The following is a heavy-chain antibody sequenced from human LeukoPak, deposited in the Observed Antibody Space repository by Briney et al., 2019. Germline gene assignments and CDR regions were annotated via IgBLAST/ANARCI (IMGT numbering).Heavy chain of an antibody. CDR2: ISSSSSYI. CDR3: ARDTEYSSSSFILCCYGMDV. J-gene: IGHJ6*02. CDR1: GFTFSSYS. Sequence: GGSLRLSCAASGFTFSSYSMNWVRQAPGKGLEWVSSISSSSSYIYYADSVKGRFTISRDNAKNSLYLQMNSLRAEDTAVYYCARDTEYSSSSFILCCYGMDVWARGPRSPSP. D-gene: IGHD6-6*01. V-gene: IGHV3-21*01.